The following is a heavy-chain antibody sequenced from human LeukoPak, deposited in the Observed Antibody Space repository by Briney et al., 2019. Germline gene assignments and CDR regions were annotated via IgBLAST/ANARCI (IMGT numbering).Heavy chain of an antibody. CDR1: GGSISSGSYY. Sequence: PSETLSLTCTVSGGSISSGSYYWGWVRQPAGKGREWVGRIYTSGSTNYNPSLKSRVTISVDTSKNQFSLQLRSVTAADTAVYYCARVDGHAGYYDSSGFLDYWGQGTLVTVSS. J-gene: IGHJ4*02. CDR3: ARVDGHAGYYDSSGFLDY. D-gene: IGHD3-22*01. V-gene: IGHV4-61*02. CDR2: IYTSGST.